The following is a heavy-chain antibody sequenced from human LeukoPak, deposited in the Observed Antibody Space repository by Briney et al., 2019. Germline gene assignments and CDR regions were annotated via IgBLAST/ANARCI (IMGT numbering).Heavy chain of an antibody. D-gene: IGHD1-26*01. V-gene: IGHV3-7*01. CDR3: ARDVGGSLDY. CDR2: IKGDESAK. Sequence: GGSLRLSCAVSGFTFSTYWMAWVRQAPGKGLEWVANIKGDESAKHQADSVKGRFTISRDNTQNSVYLQMSSLRGEVTAVYYCARDVGGSLDYWGQGTLVTVSS. CDR1: GFTFSTYW. J-gene: IGHJ4*02.